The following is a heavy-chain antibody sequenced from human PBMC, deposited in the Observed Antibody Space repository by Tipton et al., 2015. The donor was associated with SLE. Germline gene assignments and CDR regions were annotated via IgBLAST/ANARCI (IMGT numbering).Heavy chain of an antibody. D-gene: IGHD3-10*01. V-gene: IGHV4-59*01. J-gene: IGHJ6*02. CDR3: ARGSRGVGFDV. CDR2: IYYSGTT. Sequence: LRLSCTVPGGSISHFYWSWIRQPPGKGLEWIAYIYYSGTTNYNPSLKSRVSISVDTSKNHFSLNLYSVTAADTAVYYCARGSRGVGFDVWGHGTTVIVSS. CDR1: GGSISHFY.